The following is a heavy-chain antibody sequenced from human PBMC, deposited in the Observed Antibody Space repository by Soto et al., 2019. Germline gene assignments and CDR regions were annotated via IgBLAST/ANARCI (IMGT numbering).Heavy chain of an antibody. D-gene: IGHD6-6*01. J-gene: IGHJ4*02. CDR1: GGSMRTDY. V-gene: IGHV4-59*01. CDR2: IHYSGNT. Sequence: SETLSLTCAVSGGSMRTDYWSWIRQPPGKGLEWIGYIHYSGNTYYNPSLKSRITISMDTFKNQFYLGLSSVTAADTAVYYCARDYSSSSGHFDYWGQGTLVTVSS. CDR3: ARDYSSSSGHFDY.